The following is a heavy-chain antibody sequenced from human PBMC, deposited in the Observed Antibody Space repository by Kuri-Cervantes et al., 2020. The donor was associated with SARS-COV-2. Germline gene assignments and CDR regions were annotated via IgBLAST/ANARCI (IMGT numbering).Heavy chain of an antibody. CDR1: GFTFSDYY. CDR3: ARDLRLGNSLDY. J-gene: IGHJ4*02. D-gene: IGHD7-27*01. Sequence: GGSLRLSCAASGFTFSDYYITWIRQAPGKGLEWVSYISSSGTTIHYADSVKGRFMISRDNAESSVYLQMNSLRAEDTAVYYCARDLRLGNSLDYWGQGTLVTVS. CDR2: ISSSGTTI. V-gene: IGHV3-11*04.